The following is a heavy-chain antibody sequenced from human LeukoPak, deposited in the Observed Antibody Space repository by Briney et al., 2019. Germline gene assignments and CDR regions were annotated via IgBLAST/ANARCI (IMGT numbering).Heavy chain of an antibody. CDR3: ARISGSNANPDDH. CDR2: INGDGSSR. J-gene: IGHJ4*02. Sequence: GGSLRLSCTASGFTFSYYWMRWVRQAPGKGLVWVSRINGDGSSRVYADFVKGRFTISRDNAKNTLYLEMNSLRAEDTAVYYCARISGSNANPDDHWGQGTLVTVAS. V-gene: IGHV3-74*01. CDR1: GFTFSYYW. D-gene: IGHD3-3*02.